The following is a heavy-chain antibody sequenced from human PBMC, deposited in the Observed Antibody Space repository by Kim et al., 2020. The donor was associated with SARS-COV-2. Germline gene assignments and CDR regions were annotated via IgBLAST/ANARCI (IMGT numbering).Heavy chain of an antibody. V-gene: IGHV3-73*01. Sequence: TAYAASVKGRFTISRDASKNTAYLQMNSLKTEGTDVYYCTSPGGYSSSWYYWGQGTLVTVSS. D-gene: IGHD6-13*01. J-gene: IGHJ4*02. CDR3: TSPGGYSSSWYY. CDR2: T.